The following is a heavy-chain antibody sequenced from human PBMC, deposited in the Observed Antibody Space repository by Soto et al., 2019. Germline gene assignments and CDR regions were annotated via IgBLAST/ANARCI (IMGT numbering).Heavy chain of an antibody. CDR1: GGTFSSYA. V-gene: IGHV1-69*13. Sequence: ASVKVSCKASGGTFSSYAISWVRQAPGQGLEWMGGIIPIFGTANYAQKFQGRVTITADESTSTACMELSSLRSEDTAVYYCARAKAAGTRRYYYYGMDVWGQGTTVTVS. D-gene: IGHD6-13*01. CDR2: IIPIFGTA. CDR3: ARAKAAGTRRYYYYGMDV. J-gene: IGHJ6*02.